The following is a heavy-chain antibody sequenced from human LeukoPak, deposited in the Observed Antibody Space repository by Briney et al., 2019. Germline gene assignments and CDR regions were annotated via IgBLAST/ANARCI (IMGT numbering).Heavy chain of an antibody. CDR3: ARGSAAAGTYEIDY. V-gene: IGHV4-59*01. CDR1: GGSISSYY. CDR2: IYYSGST. Sequence: SETLSLTCTVSGGSISSYYWSWIRQPPGKGLEWIGYIYYSGSTNYNPSLKSRVTISVDPSKNQFSLKLSSVTAADTAVYYCARGSAAAGTYEIDYWGQGTLVTVSS. J-gene: IGHJ4*02. D-gene: IGHD6-13*01.